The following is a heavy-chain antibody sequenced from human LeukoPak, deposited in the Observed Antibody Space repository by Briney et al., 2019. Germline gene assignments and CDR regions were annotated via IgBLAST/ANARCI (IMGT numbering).Heavy chain of an antibody. CDR3: ARVRSIRGQSFDP. D-gene: IGHD3-10*01. CDR2: MNPNSGNT. CDR1: GYTFTSYD. V-gene: IGHV1-8*03. Sequence: RASVKVSCKASGYTFTSYDINWVRQATGQGREWMGWMNPNSGNTGYAQKFQGRVTITRNTSISTAYMELSSLRSEDTAVYYCARVRSIRGQSFDPWGQGTLVTVSS. J-gene: IGHJ5*02.